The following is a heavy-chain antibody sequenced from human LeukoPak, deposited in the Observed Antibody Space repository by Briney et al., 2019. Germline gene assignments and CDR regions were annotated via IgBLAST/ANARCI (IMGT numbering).Heavy chain of an antibody. D-gene: IGHD5-12*01. CDR2: INSDGINT. V-gene: IGHV3-74*01. CDR3: AKPPGLRRLDP. J-gene: IGHJ5*02. CDR1: GFTFSNYW. Sequence: GGSLRLSCAASGFTFSNYWMHWVRQAPGKGLVWVSRINSDGINTSYADSVKGRFTISRDNAKNTLNLQMNSLRAEDTAVYYCAKPPGLRRLDPWGQGTLVTVSS.